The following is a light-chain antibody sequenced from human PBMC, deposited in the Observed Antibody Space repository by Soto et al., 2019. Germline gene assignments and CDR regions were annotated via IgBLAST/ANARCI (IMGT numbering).Light chain of an antibody. CDR3: QQYDNWPIFT. CDR1: QSVSSN. V-gene: IGKV3-15*01. Sequence: EIVMTQSPATLSVSPGDRATLSCRASQSVSSNLAWYQQTPGQAPRLLIYDASTRSTGIPARFSGSGSGTEFTLTISSLQYEDFAVYYCQQYDNWPIFTFGPGTKVDIK. J-gene: IGKJ3*01. CDR2: DAS.